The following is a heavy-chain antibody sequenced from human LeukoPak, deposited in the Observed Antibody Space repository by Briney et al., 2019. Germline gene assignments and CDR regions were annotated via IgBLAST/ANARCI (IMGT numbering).Heavy chain of an antibody. CDR2: IYSGGST. CDR3: ASDYGAATRNWFDP. J-gene: IGHJ5*02. D-gene: IGHD4-17*01. V-gene: IGHV3-66*01. Sequence: GGSLRLSCAASGFTVSHNYMSWVRQAPGKGLEWISIIYSGGSTNYADSVKGRFTISRDHSKNTLYLQMNSLRVEDTAVYYCASDYGAATRNWFDPWGQGTLVTVSS. CDR1: GFTVSHNY.